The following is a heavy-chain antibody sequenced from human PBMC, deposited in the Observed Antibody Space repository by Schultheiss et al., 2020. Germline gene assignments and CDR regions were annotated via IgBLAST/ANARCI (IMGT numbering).Heavy chain of an antibody. V-gene: IGHV4-4*07. Sequence: SETLSLTCTVSGGSISSYYWSWIRQPAGKGLEWIGRIYTSGSTNYNPSLKSRVTISVDTSKSQFSLRLSSVTAADTAVYYCARGGLTANWFDPWGQGTLVTVSS. CDR2: IYTSGST. CDR1: GGSISSYY. CDR3: ARGGLTANWFDP. D-gene: IGHD7-27*01. J-gene: IGHJ5*02.